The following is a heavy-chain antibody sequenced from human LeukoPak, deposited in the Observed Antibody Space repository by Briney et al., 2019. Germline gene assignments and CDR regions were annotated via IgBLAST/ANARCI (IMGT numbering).Heavy chain of an antibody. CDR2: VSYSGST. V-gene: IGHV4-59*01. CDR3: ARENDRYGRIDY. Sequence: SETLSLTCTVSGGSISSYYWSWVRQPPGKGLEWIGYVSYSGSTDYDPSLKSRVIISIDTSKNQFSLRLSSVTAADTAVYYCARENDRYGRIDYWGQGTQVTVSS. D-gene: IGHD5-18*01. J-gene: IGHJ4*02. CDR1: GGSISSYY.